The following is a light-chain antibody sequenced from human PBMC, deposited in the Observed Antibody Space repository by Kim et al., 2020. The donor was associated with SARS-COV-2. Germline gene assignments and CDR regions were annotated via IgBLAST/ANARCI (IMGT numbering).Light chain of an antibody. CDR2: TDD. Sequence: ELTQPPSASGIPGQRVTISCSGTSSNIGSNTVHWYQQLPGTAPKVLIYTDDQRPSGVPDRFSGSRSGTSASLAISGLQSEDEADYYCAAWDDSLNGLWVFGGGTQLTVL. J-gene: IGLJ3*02. V-gene: IGLV1-44*01. CDR1: SSNIGSNT. CDR3: AAWDDSLNGLWV.